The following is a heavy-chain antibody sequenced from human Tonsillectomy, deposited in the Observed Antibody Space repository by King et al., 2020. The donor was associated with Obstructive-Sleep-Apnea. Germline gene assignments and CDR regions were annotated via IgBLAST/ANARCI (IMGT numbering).Heavy chain of an antibody. CDR3: AGGDFVWLSLEY. J-gene: IGHJ4*02. D-gene: IGHD3-9*01. CDR2: IYHSGST. CDR1: GGSISRYY. V-gene: IGHV4-59*01. Sequence: QLQESGPGLVKTSETLSLTCTVSGGSISRYYWNWIRQPPGKGLEWIGYIYHSGSTNSNTPLKSRVTISVDTSKNQFSLRLSSVTAADTAVYYCAGGDFVWLSLEYWGQGTLVTVSS.